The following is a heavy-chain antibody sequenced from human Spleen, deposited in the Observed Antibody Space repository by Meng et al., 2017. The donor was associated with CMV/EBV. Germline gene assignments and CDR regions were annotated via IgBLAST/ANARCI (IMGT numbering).Heavy chain of an antibody. D-gene: IGHD1-26*01. Sequence: GESLKISCAASGFTFSSYAMSWVRQAPGKGLEWVSYITGGATGTYYADSVKGRFTISRDNSKNTVYLQMNSLRAEDTAVYYCAKEYVGDYYLDYWGQGTLVTVSS. CDR2: ITGGATGT. CDR1: GFTFSSYA. J-gene: IGHJ4*02. CDR3: AKEYVGDYYLDY. V-gene: IGHV3-23*01.